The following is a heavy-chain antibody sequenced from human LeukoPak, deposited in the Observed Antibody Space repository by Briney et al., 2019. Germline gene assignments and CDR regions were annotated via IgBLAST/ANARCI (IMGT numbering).Heavy chain of an antibody. J-gene: IGHJ5*02. CDR2: MNPNSGNT. D-gene: IGHD6-19*01. CDR1: GYTFTSYD. V-gene: IGHV1-8*01. CDR3: ARAGIAVAGYAYGWFDP. Sequence: GASVKVSCKASGYTFTSYDINWVRQATGQGLEWMGWMNPNSGNTGYAQKFQGRVTMTRNTSISTAYMELSSLRSEDTAVYYCARAGIAVAGYAYGWFDPWGQGTLVTVSS.